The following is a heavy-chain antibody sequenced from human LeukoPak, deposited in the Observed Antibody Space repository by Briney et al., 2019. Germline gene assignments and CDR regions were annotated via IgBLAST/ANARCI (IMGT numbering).Heavy chain of an antibody. CDR3: AKSRYYDILTGYPPVGY. J-gene: IGHJ4*02. CDR2: ISYDGSNK. CDR1: GFTFSSYA. D-gene: IGHD3-9*01. V-gene: IGHV3-30-3*02. Sequence: GGSLRLSCAASGFTFSSYAVHWVRQAPGKGLEWVAVISYDGSNKYYADSVKGRFTISRDNSKNTLYLQMNSLRAEDTAVYYCAKSRYYDILTGYPPVGYWGQGTLVTVSS.